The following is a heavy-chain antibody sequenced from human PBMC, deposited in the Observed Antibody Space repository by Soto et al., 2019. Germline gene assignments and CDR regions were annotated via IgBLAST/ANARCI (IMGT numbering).Heavy chain of an antibody. Sequence: GGSLRLSCAASGFTFSNYAMTWVRQAPGKGLEWVSGISGSGGTTFYAGSAKGLLAISRDNSKNTLYLQMNSLRAEDTAVYYCALRFCSRTTCPPLNSYFYMDVWGKGTTVTVSS. CDR1: GFTFSNYA. J-gene: IGHJ6*03. CDR2: ISGSGGTT. D-gene: IGHD2-2*01. CDR3: ALRFCSRTTCPPLNSYFYMDV. V-gene: IGHV3-23*01.